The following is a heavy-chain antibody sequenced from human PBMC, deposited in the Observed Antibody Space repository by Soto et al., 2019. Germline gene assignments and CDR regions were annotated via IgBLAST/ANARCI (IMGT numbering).Heavy chain of an antibody. J-gene: IGHJ4*02. V-gene: IGHV4-39*07. Sequence: SETLSLTCTVSGGSISSSSYYWSWIRQPPGKGLEWIGYIYHSGSTNYNPSLKSRVTISVDRSKNQFSLKLSSVTAADTAVYYCARGPSFGRWGQGTLVTVSS. D-gene: IGHD3-3*01. CDR2: IYHSGST. CDR3: ARGPSFGR. CDR1: GGSISSSSYY.